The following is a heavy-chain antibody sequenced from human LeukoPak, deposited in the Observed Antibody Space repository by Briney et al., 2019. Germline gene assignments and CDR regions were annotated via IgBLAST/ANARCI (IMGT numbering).Heavy chain of an antibody. CDR1: GGSFSGYY. J-gene: IGHJ4*02. Sequence: SETLSLTCAVYGGSFSGYYWSWIRQPPGKGLEWIGEINHSGSTNYNPSLKSRVTISVDTSKNQFSLKLSSVTAADTAVYYCARGPDDYGDPYHYWGQGTLVTVSS. V-gene: IGHV4-34*01. CDR3: ARGPDDYGDPYHY. CDR2: INHSGST. D-gene: IGHD4-17*01.